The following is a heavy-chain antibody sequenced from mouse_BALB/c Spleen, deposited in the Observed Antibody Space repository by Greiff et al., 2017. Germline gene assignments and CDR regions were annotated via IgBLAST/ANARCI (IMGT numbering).Heavy chain of an antibody. CDR3: ARRGITTVPPYGMDY. V-gene: IGHV1-4*02. CDR2: INPSSGYT. Sequence: QVQLKQSAAELARPGASVKMSCKASGYTFTSYTMHWVKQRPGQGLEWIGYINPSSGYTEYNQKFKDKTTLTADKSSSTAYMQLSSLTSEDSAVYYCARRGITTVPPYGMDYWGQGTSVTVSS. D-gene: IGHD1-1*01. J-gene: IGHJ4*01. CDR1: GYTFTSYT.